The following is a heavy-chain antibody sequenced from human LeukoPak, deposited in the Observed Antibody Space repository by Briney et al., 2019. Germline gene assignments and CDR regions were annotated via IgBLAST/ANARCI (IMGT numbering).Heavy chain of an antibody. CDR2: ISSSGSTI. D-gene: IGHD5-18*01. CDR3: ARDGYSYGYGPPHAFDI. Sequence: KSGGSLRLSCAASGFTFSDYYMSWIRQAPGKGLEWVSYISSSGSTIYYADSVKGRLTISRDNAKNSLYLQMNSLRAEDTAVYYCARDGYSYGYGPPHAFDIWGQGTMVTVSS. V-gene: IGHV3-11*01. CDR1: GFTFSDYY. J-gene: IGHJ3*02.